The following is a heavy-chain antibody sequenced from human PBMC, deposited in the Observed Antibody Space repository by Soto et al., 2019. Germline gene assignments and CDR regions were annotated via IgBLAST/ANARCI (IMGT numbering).Heavy chain of an antibody. CDR1: GFTFSTYW. V-gene: IGHV3-74*01. J-gene: IGHJ4*02. CDR2: IKNDGSGT. CDR3: VRGDGDYYDGNGYLGRH. D-gene: IGHD3-22*01. Sequence: EVQLVESGGGLVQPGGSLRLSCAASGFTFSTYWMHWVRQAPGKGLVWVSRIKNDGSGTYYVDSVEGRFTISRYNAKNTLYLQMKSLRAEDTAVYYCVRGDGDYYDGNGYLGRHWGQGTLVTVSS.